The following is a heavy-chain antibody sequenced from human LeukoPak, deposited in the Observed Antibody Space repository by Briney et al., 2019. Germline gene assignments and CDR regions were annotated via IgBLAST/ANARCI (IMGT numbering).Heavy chain of an antibody. Sequence: GGSLRLSCAASGFTFSDYEMNWVRQAPGKGLEWVSYISPSATIIHYADAVKGRFTISRNNAENSLYLQMNSLRSVDTAVYYCVRDGGRTSAGFRPNYFDYWGQGALVTVSS. D-gene: IGHD3-16*01. CDR2: ISPSATII. V-gene: IGHV3-48*03. J-gene: IGHJ4*02. CDR3: VRDGGRTSAGFRPNYFDY. CDR1: GFTFSDYE.